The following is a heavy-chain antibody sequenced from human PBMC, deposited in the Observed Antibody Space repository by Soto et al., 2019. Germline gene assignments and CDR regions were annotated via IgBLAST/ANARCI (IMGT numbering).Heavy chain of an antibody. CDR3: ARGNEYGGNFDY. J-gene: IGHJ4*02. CDR2: MNPNSGNT. Sequence: QVQLVQSGAEVKKPGASVKVSCKASGYTFTSYDINWVRQATGQGLESMGGMNPNSGNTGNAQKCQGRVTMTRNTSISTAYRELSSLRSEDTAVYYCARGNEYGGNFDYWGQGTLVTVSS. CDR1: GYTFTSYD. D-gene: IGHD2-15*01. V-gene: IGHV1-8*01.